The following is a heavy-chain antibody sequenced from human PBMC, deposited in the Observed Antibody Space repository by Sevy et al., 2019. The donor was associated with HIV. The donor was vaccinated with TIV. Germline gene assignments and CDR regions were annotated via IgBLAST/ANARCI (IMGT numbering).Heavy chain of an antibody. CDR1: GFTFSDYY. CDR2: ISSSGSTI. CDR3: ARAEVVMFDMDIRAFDI. V-gene: IGHV3-11*01. J-gene: IGHJ3*02. D-gene: IGHD3-22*01. Sequence: GGSLRLSCAASGFTFSDYYMSWIRQAPGKGLEWVSYISSSGSTIYYADSVKGRFTISRDNAKNSLYLQMNSLRAEDTAVYYCARAEVVMFDMDIRAFDIWGQGTMVTVSS.